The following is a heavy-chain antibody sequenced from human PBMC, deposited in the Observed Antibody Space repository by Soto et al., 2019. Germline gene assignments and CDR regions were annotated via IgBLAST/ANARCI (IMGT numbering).Heavy chain of an antibody. V-gene: IGHV4-34*01. D-gene: IGHD2-15*01. CDR3: VVGRGRLVVFDY. J-gene: IGHJ4*02. CDR2: IDHSGNT. CDR1: AESFSIYY. Sequence: QVQLQQWGAGLLKPSETLSLTCGVNAESFSIYYWIWIRHPPWTGLEWIGEIDHSGNTNYSPSLKSRVTMSVDTSKIEIALRLTSVTAAATAVYYCVVGRGRLVVFDYWGQGPLVTVSS.